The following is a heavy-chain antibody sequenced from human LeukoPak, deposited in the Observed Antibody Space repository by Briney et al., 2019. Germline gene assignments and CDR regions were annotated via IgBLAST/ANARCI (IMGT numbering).Heavy chain of an antibody. CDR2: IYYSGST. Sequence: PSETLSLTCTVSGGSIGSSSYYWGWIRQPPGKGLEWIGSIYYSGSTYYNPSLKSRVTISVDTSKNQFSLKLSSVTAADTAVYYCARPEGFDPRGQGTLVTVSS. CDR3: ARPEGFDP. V-gene: IGHV4-39*01. J-gene: IGHJ5*02. CDR1: GGSIGSSSYY.